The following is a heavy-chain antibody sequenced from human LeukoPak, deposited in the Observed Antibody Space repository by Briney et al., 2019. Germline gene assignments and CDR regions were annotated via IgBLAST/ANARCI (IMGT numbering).Heavy chain of an antibody. D-gene: IGHD3-10*01. V-gene: IGHV4-34*01. CDR2: INHSGST. Sequence: SETLSLTCAVYGGSFSGYYWSWIRHPPGKGLEWIGEINHSGSTNYNPSLKSRVTISVDTSKNQFSLKLSSVTAADTAVYYCARGLPRFRGFFNWFDPWGQGTLVTVSS. J-gene: IGHJ5*02. CDR1: GGSFSGYY. CDR3: ARGLPRFRGFFNWFDP.